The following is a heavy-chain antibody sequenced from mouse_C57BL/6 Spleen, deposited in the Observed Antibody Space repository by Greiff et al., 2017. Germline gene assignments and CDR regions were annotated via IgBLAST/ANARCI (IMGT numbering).Heavy chain of an antibody. CDR1: GYTFTDYY. Sequence: EVQLQQSGPELVKPGASVKISCKASGYTFTDYYMNWVKQSHGKSLEWIGDINPNNGGTSYNQKFKGKATLTVDKSSSTAYMEHRSLTSEDSAVYYCAGGLRTYWGQGTTRTVSS. V-gene: IGHV1-26*01. CDR2: INPNNGGT. CDR3: AGGLRTY. D-gene: IGHD3-2*02. J-gene: IGHJ2*01.